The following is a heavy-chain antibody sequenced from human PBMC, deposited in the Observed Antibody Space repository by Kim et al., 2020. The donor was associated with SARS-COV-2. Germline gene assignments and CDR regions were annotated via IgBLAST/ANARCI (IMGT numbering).Heavy chain of an antibody. CDR1: GGSISSSSYY. V-gene: IGHV4-39*07. CDR3: ARDRHGGYDYVWGSYPIDY. J-gene: IGHJ4*02. CDR2: IYYSGST. D-gene: IGHD3-16*01. Sequence: SETLSLTCTVSGGSISSSSYYWGWIRQPPGKGLEWIGSIYYSGSTYYNPSLKSRVTISVDTSKNQFSLKLSSVTAADTAVYYCARDRHGGYDYVWGSYPIDYWGQGTLVTVSS.